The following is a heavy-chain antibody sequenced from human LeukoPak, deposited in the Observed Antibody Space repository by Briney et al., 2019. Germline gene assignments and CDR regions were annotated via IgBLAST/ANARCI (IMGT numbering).Heavy chain of an antibody. V-gene: IGHV4-59*01. D-gene: IGHD2-15*01. Sequence: PSETLSLTCTVSGGSISSYYWSWIRQPPGKGLEWIGYIYYSGSTNYNPSLKSRVTISVDTSKNQFSLKLSSVTAADTAVYYCASGYCSGGSCYRPPNYWGQGTLVTVSS. CDR2: IYYSGST. CDR3: ASGYCSGGSCYRPPNY. J-gene: IGHJ4*02. CDR1: GGSISSYY.